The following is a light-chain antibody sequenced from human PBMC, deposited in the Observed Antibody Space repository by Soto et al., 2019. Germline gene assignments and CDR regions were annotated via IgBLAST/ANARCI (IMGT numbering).Light chain of an antibody. Sequence: DIQLTQSPSSLSASVGDRVTITCRAGQSITTFLNWFQQKPGKAPKLLIYAASSLQSGGPSRFSGSGSGTDFTLTISSLQPEDFATYYCQQSYSIPALTFGGGTKVEIK. CDR2: AAS. CDR3: QQSYSIPALT. V-gene: IGKV1-39*01. J-gene: IGKJ4*01. CDR1: QSITTF.